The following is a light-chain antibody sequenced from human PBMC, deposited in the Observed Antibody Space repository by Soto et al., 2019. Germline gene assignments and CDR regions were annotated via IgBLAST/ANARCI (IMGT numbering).Light chain of an antibody. CDR3: QQLRMYPST. CDR2: AAF. Sequence: AIQVTQSPSSLSASVGDRVTITCRASQDIRNDLAWYQQKPGQAPNLLIFAAFNLQSGVPSRFSGGGSGTDFALTITSLQAEDFATYYCQQLRMYPSTFGGGTKVDIK. J-gene: IGKJ4*01. CDR1: QDIRND. V-gene: IGKV1-6*01.